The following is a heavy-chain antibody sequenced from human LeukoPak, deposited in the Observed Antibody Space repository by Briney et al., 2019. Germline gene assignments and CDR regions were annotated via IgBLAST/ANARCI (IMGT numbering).Heavy chain of an antibody. V-gene: IGHV4-39*07. CDR3: ARKPNEDYGDFDY. CDR1: GGSISSSSYY. D-gene: IGHD4-17*01. CDR2: INHSGST. J-gene: IGHJ4*02. Sequence: PSETLSLTCTVSGGSISSSSYYWGWIRQPPGEGLEWIGEINHSGSTNYNPSLKSRVTISVDTSKNQFSLKLSSVTAADTAVYYCARKPNEDYGDFDYWGQGTLVTVSS.